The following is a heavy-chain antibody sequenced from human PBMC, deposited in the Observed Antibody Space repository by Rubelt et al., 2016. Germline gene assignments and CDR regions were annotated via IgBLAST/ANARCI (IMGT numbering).Heavy chain of an antibody. V-gene: IGHV4-34*01. J-gene: IGHJ5*02. D-gene: IGHD6-13*01. Sequence: QVQLQQWGAGLLKPSETLSLTCAVYGGSFSGYYWSWIRQPPGKGLEWIGEINHSGSTNYNPSLKSRVTISVGTSTNPFSRKMSSVTAADTAVYYCARGLARAAAAPRRLWFDPWGQGTLVTVSS. CDR2: INHSGST. CDR3: ARGLARAAAAPRRLWFDP. CDR1: GGSFSGYY.